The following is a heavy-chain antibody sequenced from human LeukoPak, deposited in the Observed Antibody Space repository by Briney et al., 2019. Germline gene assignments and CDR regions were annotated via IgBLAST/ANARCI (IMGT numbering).Heavy chain of an antibody. CDR1: GFTFSSYW. CDR3: ARDIGLRKAAPPGWFDP. D-gene: IGHD6-6*01. CDR2: IKQDGSEK. Sequence: GGSLRLSCAASGFTFSSYWMGWVRQAPGKGLEWVASIKQDGSEKYCVDSVKGRFTISRDNANNSLYLQMNSLRADDTAVYYCARDIGLRKAAPPGWFDPWGQGALVTVSS. V-gene: IGHV3-7*01. J-gene: IGHJ5*02.